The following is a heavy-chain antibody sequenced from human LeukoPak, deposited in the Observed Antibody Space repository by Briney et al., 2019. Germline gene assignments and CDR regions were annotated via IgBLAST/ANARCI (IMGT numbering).Heavy chain of an antibody. CDR2: VTSSSSYI. D-gene: IGHD6-19*01. V-gene: IGHV3-21*01. CDR3: ARVAGTGYFGY. J-gene: IGHJ4*02. CDR1: GFIFSTYS. Sequence: PGGSLRLSCAASGFIFSTYSMNWVRQAPGKGLEWVSSVTSSSSYIYYADSVKGRFTISRDDAKNSLYLQMNSLRAEDTAVYYCARVAGTGYFGYWGQGIQVTVSS.